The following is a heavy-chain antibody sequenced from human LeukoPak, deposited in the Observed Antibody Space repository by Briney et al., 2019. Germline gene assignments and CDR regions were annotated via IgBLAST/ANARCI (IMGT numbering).Heavy chain of an antibody. V-gene: IGHV3-7*01. CDR3: TRDRGYYDSSSYYWSGFDI. Sequence: GGSLRLSCAASGFTFSSYWMSWVRQAPGKGLEWVANIKQEGSEKYYVDSVKGRFTISRDNAKNSLYPQMNSLIAENTAVYYWTRDRGYYDSSSYYWSGFDIWGQGTMVTVSS. CDR1: GFTFSSYW. CDR2: IKQEGSEK. D-gene: IGHD3-22*01. J-gene: IGHJ3*02.